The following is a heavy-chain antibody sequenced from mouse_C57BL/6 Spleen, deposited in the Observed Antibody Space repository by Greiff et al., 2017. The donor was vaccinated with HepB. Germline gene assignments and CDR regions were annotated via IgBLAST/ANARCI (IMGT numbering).Heavy chain of an antibody. CDR3: ARRYYGNYDWYFDV. CDR2: IHPNSGST. V-gene: IGHV1-64*01. Sequence: VQLQQSGAELVKPGASVKLSCKASGYTFTSYWMHWVKQRPGQGLEWIGMIHPNSGSTNYNEKFKSKATLTVDKSSSTAYMQLSSLTSEDSAVYYCARRYYGNYDWYFDVWGTGTTVTVSS. D-gene: IGHD2-1*01. J-gene: IGHJ1*03. CDR1: GYTFTSYW.